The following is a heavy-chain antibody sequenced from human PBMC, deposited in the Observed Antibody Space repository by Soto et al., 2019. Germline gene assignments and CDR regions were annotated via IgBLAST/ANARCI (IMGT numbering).Heavy chain of an antibody. CDR1: GGSFSGYY. Sequence: PSETLSLTCAVYGGSFSGYYWSWIRQPPGKGLEWIGEINHSGSTNYNPSLKSRVTISVDTSKNQFSLKLSSVTAADTAVYYCARGPWSSSSRVSYYFDYWGQGTLVTVSS. D-gene: IGHD6-6*01. CDR3: ARGPWSSSSRVSYYFDY. CDR2: INHSGST. J-gene: IGHJ4*02. V-gene: IGHV4-34*01.